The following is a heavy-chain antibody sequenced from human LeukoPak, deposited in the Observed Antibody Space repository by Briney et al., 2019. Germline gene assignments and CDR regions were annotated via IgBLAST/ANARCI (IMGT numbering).Heavy chain of an antibody. V-gene: IGHV1-2*02. Sequence: ASVKVSCKASGYTFTGYYMHWVRQAPGQGLEWMGWINPNSGGTNYAQKFQGRVTMTRDTSISTAYMELSRLRSDDTAVYYCARSAITILLGTEDDYWGQGTLVTVSS. CDR2: INPNSGGT. J-gene: IGHJ4*02. CDR1: GYTFTGYY. D-gene: IGHD3-3*01. CDR3: ARSAITILLGTEDDY.